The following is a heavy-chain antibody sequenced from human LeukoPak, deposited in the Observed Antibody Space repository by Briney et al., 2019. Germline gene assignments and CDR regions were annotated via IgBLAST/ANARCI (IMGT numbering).Heavy chain of an antibody. CDR1: GFTFSSYW. Sequence: PGGSLRLSCAASGFTFSSYWMSWVRQAPGKGLEWVANIKQDGSEKYYVDSVKGRFTISRDNAKNSLYLQMNSLRAEDTAVYYCARDWGVPAALDAFDIWRQGTMVTVSS. CDR3: ARDWGVPAALDAFDI. V-gene: IGHV3-7*01. D-gene: IGHD2-2*01. J-gene: IGHJ3*02. CDR2: IKQDGSEK.